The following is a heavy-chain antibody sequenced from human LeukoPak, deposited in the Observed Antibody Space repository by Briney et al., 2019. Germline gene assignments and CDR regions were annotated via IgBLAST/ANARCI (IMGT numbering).Heavy chain of an antibody. D-gene: IGHD2-21*02. CDR3: ARAIHAYCGGGCYSWGVDY. Sequence: QPGGSLRLSCAASGFTFSSYDMHWVRQATGKGLEWVSAIGTAGDTYYPGSVKGRFTISRENAKNSLYLQMNSLRAGDTAVYYCARAIHAYCGGGCYSWGVDYWDQGTLVTVSS. V-gene: IGHV3-13*01. CDR2: IGTAGDT. CDR1: GFTFSSYD. J-gene: IGHJ4*02.